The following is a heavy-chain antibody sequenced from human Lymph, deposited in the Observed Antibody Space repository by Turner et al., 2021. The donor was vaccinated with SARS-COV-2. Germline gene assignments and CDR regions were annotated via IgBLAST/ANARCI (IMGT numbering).Heavy chain of an antibody. Sequence: QVHLVQSGAEVKTPGASVKVSCKASGYTFTSYYMPWVRQAPGQGLEGMGIINPSGDSTSYAQKFQGRVTMTRDTSTSTVYMELSSLGSEDTAVYYCARVGPGGFDYWGQGTPVTVSS. CDR2: INPSGDST. D-gene: IGHD2-15*01. J-gene: IGHJ4*02. CDR3: ARVGPGGFDY. CDR1: GYTFTSYY. V-gene: IGHV1-46*01.